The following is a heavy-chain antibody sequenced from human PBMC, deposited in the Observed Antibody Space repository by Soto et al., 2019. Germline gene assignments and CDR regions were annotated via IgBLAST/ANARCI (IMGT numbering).Heavy chain of an antibody. V-gene: IGHV1-18*01. D-gene: IGHD1-26*01. CDR2: ISAYNGNT. J-gene: IGHJ4*02. CDR1: GYTFTSYG. CDR3: ATVSGSYHGVY. Sequence: QVQLVQSGAEVKKPGASVKVSCKASGYTFTSYGISWVRQAPGQGLEWMGWISAYNGNTKCAQKLQGRVSMTTDTAPSTAYMELRSLRADDTAVYYCATVSGSYHGVYWGQGTLVTVSS.